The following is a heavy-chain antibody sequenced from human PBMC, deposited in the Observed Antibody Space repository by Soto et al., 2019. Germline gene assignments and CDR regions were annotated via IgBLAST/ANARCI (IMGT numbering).Heavy chain of an antibody. D-gene: IGHD5-12*01. J-gene: IGHJ6*02. V-gene: IGHV1-2*04. Sequence: ASVKVSCKASGYTFTGYYMHWVRQAPGQGLEWMGWINPNSGGTNYAQKCQGWVTMTRDTSISTAYMELSRLRSDDTAVYYCARSSMGDGYNLDYYGMDVWGQGTTVTVSS. CDR1: GYTFTGYY. CDR2: INPNSGGT. CDR3: ARSSMGDGYNLDYYGMDV.